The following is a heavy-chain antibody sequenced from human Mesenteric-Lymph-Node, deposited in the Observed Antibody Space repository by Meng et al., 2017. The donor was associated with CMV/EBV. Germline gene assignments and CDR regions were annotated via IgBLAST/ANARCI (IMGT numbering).Heavy chain of an antibody. D-gene: IGHD3-9*01. CDR2: INHSGST. CDR3: ARGSSYDILTGYFDY. Sequence: QGELPQWGAGRVNPSEALAVTCPGYGGSVSGYYWNWIRQSPEKGLEWIGEINHSGSTTYNPSFTSRIIISVDTSTNQISLNMSSVTAADAAVYYCARGSSYDILTGYFDYWGQGALVTVSS. V-gene: IGHV4-34*01. J-gene: IGHJ4*02. CDR1: GGSVSGYY.